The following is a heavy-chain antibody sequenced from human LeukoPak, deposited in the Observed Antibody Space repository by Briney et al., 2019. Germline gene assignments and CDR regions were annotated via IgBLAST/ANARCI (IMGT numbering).Heavy chain of an antibody. V-gene: IGHV3-23*01. CDR1: GFIFNTYA. CDR3: ANDPYCGGDCYYDY. Sequence: GGSLRLSCAASGFIFNTYAINWVRQAPGKGLEWVSAISGGGDYIYYAHSVKGRFSLSRDNSKNTLYLQMNSLSADDTAVYYCANDPYCGGDCYYDYWGQGTLVTVSS. J-gene: IGHJ4*02. CDR2: ISGGGDYI. D-gene: IGHD2-21*02.